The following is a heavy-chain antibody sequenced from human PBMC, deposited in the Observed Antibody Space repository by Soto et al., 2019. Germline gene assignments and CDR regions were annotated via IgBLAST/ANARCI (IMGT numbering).Heavy chain of an antibody. D-gene: IGHD5-18*01. Sequence: QVQLVESGGGVVQPGRSLRLSCAASGFTFSSYGMHWVRQAPGKGLEWVAVISYDGSNKYYADSVKGRFTISRDNSKNTLYLQMNSLRAEDTAVYYCAKTRIQLFQAHFDYWGQGTLVTVSS. V-gene: IGHV3-30*18. CDR2: ISYDGSNK. CDR1: GFTFSSYG. J-gene: IGHJ4*02. CDR3: AKTRIQLFQAHFDY.